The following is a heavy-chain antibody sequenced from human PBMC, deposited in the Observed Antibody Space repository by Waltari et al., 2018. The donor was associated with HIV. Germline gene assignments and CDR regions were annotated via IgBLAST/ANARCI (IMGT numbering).Heavy chain of an antibody. D-gene: IGHD6-19*01. V-gene: IGHV3-21*02. Sequence: EMQLVESGGGLVKPGGSLRLSCAASGFTFRSFSMNWVRRAPGKGLEWVSSIITASTYIYDGDSVKGRFTISRDNAKNSLYLQMNSLRAEDTAVYFCARSSVPVGPLYGMDVWGQGTTVTVAS. J-gene: IGHJ6*02. CDR2: IITASTYI. CDR3: ARSSVPVGPLYGMDV. CDR1: GFTFRSFS.